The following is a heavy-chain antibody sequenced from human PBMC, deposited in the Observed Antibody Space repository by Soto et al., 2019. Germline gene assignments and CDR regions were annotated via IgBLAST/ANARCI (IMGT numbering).Heavy chain of an antibody. CDR3: AREDYYDTGYYVV. Sequence: ETLSLTCTVSGRSMSGYYWSWIRQPAEERLEWIGRIYTSGTTDFNPSLKGRVTMSVDASKNQFSLKLTSVTAADTALYYCAREDYYDTGYYVVWGQGTQVTVSS. CDR2: IYTSGTT. J-gene: IGHJ4*02. D-gene: IGHD3-9*01. V-gene: IGHV4-4*07. CDR1: GRSMSGYY.